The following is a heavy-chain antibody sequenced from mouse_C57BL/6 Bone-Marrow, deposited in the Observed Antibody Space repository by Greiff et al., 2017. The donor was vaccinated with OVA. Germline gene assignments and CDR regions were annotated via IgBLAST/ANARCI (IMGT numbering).Heavy chain of an antibody. J-gene: IGHJ2*01. D-gene: IGHD1-1*01. V-gene: IGHV1-72*01. CDR2: IGPNSGGT. CDR1: GYTFTSYW. CDR3: ARKGYCYGSSDYYFDY. Sequence: QVQLQQPGAELVKPGASVKLSCKASGYTFTSYWMHWVKQRPGRGLEWIGRIGPNSGGTKYNEKFKSKATLTVDKPSSTAYMQLSSLTSEDSAVYYCARKGYCYGSSDYYFDYWGQGTTLTVSS.